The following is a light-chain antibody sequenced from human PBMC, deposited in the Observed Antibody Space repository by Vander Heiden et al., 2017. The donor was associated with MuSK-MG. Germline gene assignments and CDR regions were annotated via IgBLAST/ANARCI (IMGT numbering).Light chain of an antibody. J-gene: IGKJ1*01. V-gene: IGKV3D-20*01. CDR2: DAS. CDR1: QSVSSSY. CDR3: QYYCSSQT. Sequence: EIVLTQSPATLSLSPGERATLSCVASQSVSSSYLAWYQQKPGLAPRLLIYDASSRAKGIPHRFSGSGYGTDFTLTSSRRENEDFAVYYGQYYCSSQTFGQGTKVEIK.